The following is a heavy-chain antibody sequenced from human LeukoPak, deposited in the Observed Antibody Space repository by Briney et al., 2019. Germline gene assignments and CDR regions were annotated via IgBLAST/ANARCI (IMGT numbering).Heavy chain of an antibody. Sequence: GESLKISCKGSGYSFTNYWIAWVRPMPGKGLEWMGIVYPGDSDAKYSPSFQGQVLISADKSISTASLQWFSLKASDTAMYYCARFYYGSGGYPDYWGQGTLVTVSS. J-gene: IGHJ4*02. D-gene: IGHD3-10*01. CDR1: GYSFTNYW. V-gene: IGHV5-51*03. CDR2: VYPGDSDA. CDR3: ARFYYGSGGYPDY.